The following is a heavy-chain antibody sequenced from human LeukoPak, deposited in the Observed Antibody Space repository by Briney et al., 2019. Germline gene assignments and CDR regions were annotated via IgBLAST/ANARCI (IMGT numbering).Heavy chain of an antibody. J-gene: IGHJ4*02. D-gene: IGHD3-3*01. CDR1: GGSISSYY. V-gene: IGHV4-59*01. CDR2: IYYSEST. Sequence: PSETLSLTCTVSGGSISSYYWSWIRQPPGKGLEWIGYIYYSESTNYNPSLKSRVTISVDTSKNQFSLKLSSVTAADTAVYYCARGIGITIFGVVIPEILFDYWGQGTLVTVSS. CDR3: ARGIGITIFGVVIPEILFDY.